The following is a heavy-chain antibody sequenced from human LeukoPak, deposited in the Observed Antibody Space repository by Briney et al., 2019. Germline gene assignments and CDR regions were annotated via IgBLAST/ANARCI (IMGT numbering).Heavy chain of an antibody. J-gene: IGHJ5*02. Sequence: GASVKVSCKASGGTFSSYAISWVRQAPGQGLEWMGGIIPIFGTANYAQKFQGRVTITADESTSTAYMELSSLRSEDTAVYYCARVGILVVFNWFDPWGQGTLITVSS. CDR3: ARVGILVVFNWFDP. CDR2: IIPIFGTA. D-gene: IGHD2-15*01. V-gene: IGHV1-69*01. CDR1: GGTFSSYA.